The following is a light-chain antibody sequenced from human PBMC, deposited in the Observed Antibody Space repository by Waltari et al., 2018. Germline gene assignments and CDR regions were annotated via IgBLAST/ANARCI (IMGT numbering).Light chain of an antibody. V-gene: IGLV2-14*01. Sequence: QSALTHPASVSGSPGQSITISCTGTATDLGGYNYVSWYQQRPGKAPKLIIFDVSSRPSGISNRFSGSKFGNTASLTISGLQPEDEADYYCCSFTSSSTWVFGGGTKLTVL. J-gene: IGLJ3*02. CDR2: DVS. CDR1: ATDLGGYNY. CDR3: CSFTSSSTWV.